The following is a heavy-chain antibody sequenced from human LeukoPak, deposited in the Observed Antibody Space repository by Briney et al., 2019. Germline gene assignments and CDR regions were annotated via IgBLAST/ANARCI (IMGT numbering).Heavy chain of an antibody. V-gene: IGHV5-51*01. D-gene: IGHD5-12*01. CDR3: ARTYSAYANDAFDI. Sequence: GESLKTSCKGSGYIFTSYLIGGVRQMPGKRLAWMRSFYPGDPDTRYSPSFQGQVTISADKSISTAYLQSSGLKASDTAMYYCARTYSAYANDAFDIWGQGTMVTVSS. CDR2: FYPGDPDT. J-gene: IGHJ3*02. CDR1: GYIFTSYL.